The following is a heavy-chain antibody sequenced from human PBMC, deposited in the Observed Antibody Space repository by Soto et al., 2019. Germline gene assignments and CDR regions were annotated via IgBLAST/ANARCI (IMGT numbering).Heavy chain of an antibody. CDR1: GGSISSGTSY. Sequence: SETLSLTCTVSGGSISSGTSYWSWIRQRPGKGLEWIGYIFYSGSFYYTPSLRGRVTISVDTSKNQFTLRLSSVTAADTAVYYCARGDSISIFGVVVHYFMDFWGQGSSVPGSS. CDR3: ARGDSISIFGVVVHYFMDF. D-gene: IGHD3-3*01. CDR2: IFYSGSF. J-gene: IGHJ6*03. V-gene: IGHV4-61*01.